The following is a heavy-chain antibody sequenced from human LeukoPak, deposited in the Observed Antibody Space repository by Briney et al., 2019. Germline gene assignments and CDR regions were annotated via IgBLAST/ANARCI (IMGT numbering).Heavy chain of an antibody. V-gene: IGHV3-48*02. J-gene: IGHJ5*01. CDR1: GFTFSRYS. CDR2: IDSNSGTI. CDR3: ARVGRASSQDNWFES. D-gene: IGHD2-2*01. Sequence: PGGSLRLSCAASGFTFSRYSMNWVRQAPGKGLEWVSYIDSNSGTIVYTASVEGRLTISRDNAKNSLYLQMNSLRDEDTAVYYCARVGRASSQDNWFESWGQGTLVTVSS.